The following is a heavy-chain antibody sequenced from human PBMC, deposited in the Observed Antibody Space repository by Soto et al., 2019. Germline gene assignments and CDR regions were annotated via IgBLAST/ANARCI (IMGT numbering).Heavy chain of an antibody. D-gene: IGHD3-10*01. Sequence: EVQLVDSGGGLVQPVGSLRLSCAASGFTFTGFWMAWVRQAPGKGLEWVANINQDGSQRYYMDSVKGRFTISRDNAEKSLYLQMNSLRAEDTAVYYCARTGDDYWGQGTLVTVSS. V-gene: IGHV3-7*01. J-gene: IGHJ4*02. CDR3: ARTGDDY. CDR2: INQDGSQR. CDR1: GFTFTGFW.